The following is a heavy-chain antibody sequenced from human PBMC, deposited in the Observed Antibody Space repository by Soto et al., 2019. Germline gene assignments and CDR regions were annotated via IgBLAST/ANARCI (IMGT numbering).Heavy chain of an antibody. CDR1: GYSISSGNY. J-gene: IGHJ4*02. D-gene: IGHD2-2*01. CDR2: LYHIGST. V-gene: IGHV4-38-2*01. Sequence: PSETLSLTCAVSGYSISSGNYWAWIRQPPGRGLEWIGSLYHIGSTHYNTSLKSRVTISVDTSKNHFSLELSSVTAADTAIYYCRSSTSCYDESCVDVWGQGSLVTVSS. CDR3: RSSTSCYDESCVDV.